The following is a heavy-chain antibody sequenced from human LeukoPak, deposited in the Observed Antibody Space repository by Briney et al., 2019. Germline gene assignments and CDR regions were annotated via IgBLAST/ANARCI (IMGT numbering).Heavy chain of an antibody. J-gene: IGHJ4*02. V-gene: IGHV3-30*18. D-gene: IGHD2-2*01. Sequence: PGRSLRLSCAASGFTFSNYGMHWVRQAPGKGLEWVAVISYDGSNKYYADSVKGRFAISRDNSKNTLYPQMNSLRAEDTAVYYRAKAYGYCTTTSCSHEEFDYGGQGTLVTVSS. CDR1: GFTFSNYG. CDR3: AKAYGYCTTTSCSHEEFDY. CDR2: ISYDGSNK.